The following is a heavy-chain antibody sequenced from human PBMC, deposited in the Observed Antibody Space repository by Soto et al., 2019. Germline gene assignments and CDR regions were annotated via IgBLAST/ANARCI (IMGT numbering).Heavy chain of an antibody. D-gene: IGHD3-9*01. Sequence: SETLSLTSAVYGRSSSGYYWSSIRQPPGKGLEWIGEINHSGSTNYNPSLKSRVTISVDTSKNQFSLKLSSVTAADTAVYYCARALILTGYYSPLRPYYYYYGMDVLGQGSTVTVS. V-gene: IGHV4-34*01. CDR3: ARALILTGYYSPLRPYYYYYGMDV. CDR2: INHSGST. J-gene: IGHJ6*01. CDR1: GRSSSGYY.